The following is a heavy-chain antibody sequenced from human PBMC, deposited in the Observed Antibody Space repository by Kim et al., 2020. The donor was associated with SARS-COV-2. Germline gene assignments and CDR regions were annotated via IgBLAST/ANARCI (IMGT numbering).Heavy chain of an antibody. V-gene: IGHV5-51*01. Sequence: SPSFQGQVTISADKSISTAYLHWSSLKASDTAMYYCARGGLGFYYYGLDVWGQGTTVTVSS. J-gene: IGHJ6*02. CDR3: ARGGLGFYYYGLDV. D-gene: IGHD6-19*01.